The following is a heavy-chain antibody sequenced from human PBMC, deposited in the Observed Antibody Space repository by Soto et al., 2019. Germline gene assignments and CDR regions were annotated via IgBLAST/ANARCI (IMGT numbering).Heavy chain of an antibody. CDR2: ISYDGSNN. Sequence: QVQLVESGGGVVQPGRSLRLSCAASGFTFSSYAMHWVRQAPGTGLEWVAVISYDGSNNYYADSVKGRFTISRDNSKNTRYRQMNSLRAEDTAVYYCARDAGYYDSSGYKGGAVDSWGQGTMVTASS. CDR3: ARDAGYYDSSGYKGGAVDS. D-gene: IGHD3-22*01. CDR1: GFTFSSYA. J-gene: IGHJ3*02. V-gene: IGHV3-30-3*01.